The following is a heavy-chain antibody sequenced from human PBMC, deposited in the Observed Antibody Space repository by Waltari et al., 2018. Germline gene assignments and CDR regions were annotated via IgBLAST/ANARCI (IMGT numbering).Heavy chain of an antibody. CDR1: GFTFSSYD. CDR2: IGTAGDT. CDR3: ARALDGDYTRRGGYDY. D-gene: IGHD4-17*01. J-gene: IGHJ4*02. Sequence: EVQLVESGGGLVQPGGSLRLSCAASGFTFSSYDMHWVRQATGKGLEWVSAIGTAGDTYYPGSVKGRFTISRENAKNSLYLQMNSLRAGDTAVYYCARALDGDYTRRGGYDYWGQGTLVTVSS. V-gene: IGHV3-13*01.